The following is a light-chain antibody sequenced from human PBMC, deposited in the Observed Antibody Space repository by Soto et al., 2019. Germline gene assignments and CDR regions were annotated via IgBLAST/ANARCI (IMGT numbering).Light chain of an antibody. J-gene: IGKJ2*01. V-gene: IGKV1D-12*01. Sequence: DIQMTQSPSSVSSSVGDIVTFTCRSSQGISSWLAWYQQKPGKAPKLLIYAASTLQGAVPSRFSGRGSGTDFSLTISSLQPEDFETYYCQQTNIFPYTFGQGTKVDIK. CDR2: AAS. CDR1: QGISSW. CDR3: QQTNIFPYT.